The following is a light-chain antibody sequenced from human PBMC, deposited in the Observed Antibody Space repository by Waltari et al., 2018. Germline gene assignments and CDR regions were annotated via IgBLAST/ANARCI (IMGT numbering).Light chain of an antibody. CDR3: QQYNDWPPLT. V-gene: IGKV3-15*01. J-gene: IGKJ4*01. CDR2: GAS. Sequence: EIVMTQSPVTLSVSPGERATLSCRASQSVSTDLAWYQQKPGQAPRLLIYGASTRATGISARFSGSGSGTEFTLTISSLQSEDFAFYYCQQYNDWPPLTFGGGTKVEIK. CDR1: QSVSTD.